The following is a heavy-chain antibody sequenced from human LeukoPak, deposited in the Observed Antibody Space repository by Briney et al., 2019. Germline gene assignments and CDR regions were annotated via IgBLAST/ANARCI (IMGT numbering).Heavy chain of an antibody. CDR3: ARSGMVRGFAP. J-gene: IGHJ5*02. CDR2: ISPKSGGT. Sequence: APVKVSCKASGYTFTDYYVHWVRQAPGQGLEWMGWISPKSGGTSYPQKFQGRVTMTRDTSINTAYMELSSLRSDDTAVYYCARSGMVRGFAPWGQGTLVTVSS. D-gene: IGHD3-10*01. V-gene: IGHV1-2*02. CDR1: GYTFTDYY.